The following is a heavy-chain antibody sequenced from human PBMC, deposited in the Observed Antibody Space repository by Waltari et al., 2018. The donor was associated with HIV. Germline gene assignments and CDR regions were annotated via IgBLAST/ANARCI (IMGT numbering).Heavy chain of an antibody. CDR1: GLTFSSYA. J-gene: IGHJ6*02. CDR3: AGDWGSLRDDYYYDGMDV. D-gene: IGHD3-16*01. Sequence: QVQLVESGGGVVQPGRSLRLSCAASGLTFSSYAMHWVRQAPGKGLGWVAVISNDGSNKDYADSVNGRFTISRDNSKNTLYLQMNSLRAEDTAVYYCAGDWGSLRDDYYYDGMDVWGQGTTVTVSS. V-gene: IGHV3-30*04. CDR2: ISNDGSNK.